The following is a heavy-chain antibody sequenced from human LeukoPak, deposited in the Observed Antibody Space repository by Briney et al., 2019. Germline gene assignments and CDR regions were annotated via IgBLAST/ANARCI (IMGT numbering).Heavy chain of an antibody. CDR2: ISAYNGNT. CDR1: GYTFSGYG. V-gene: IGHV1-18*01. CDR3: ARDDLGYCNGGSCYTLYDY. D-gene: IGHD2-15*01. J-gene: IGHJ4*02. Sequence: GASVKVSCKASGYTFSGYGISWVRQAPGQGLEWIGWISAYNGNTNYVKKLQGRVTMTTDTSTTTAYMELRSLRSDDSAVYYCARDDLGYCNGGSCYTLYDYWGQGTLVTVSS.